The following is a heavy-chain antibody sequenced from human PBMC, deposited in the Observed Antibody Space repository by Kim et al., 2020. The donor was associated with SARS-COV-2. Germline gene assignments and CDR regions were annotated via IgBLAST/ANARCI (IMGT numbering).Heavy chain of an antibody. CDR3: AKMAAMDGYNYFYYYGMDV. V-gene: IGHV3-23*01. D-gene: IGHD5-12*01. J-gene: IGHJ6*02. Sequence: GRFTISRDNSKNIVYLQMNSLTDEDTALYYCAKMAAMDGYNYFYYYGMDVWGQGTTVTVSS.